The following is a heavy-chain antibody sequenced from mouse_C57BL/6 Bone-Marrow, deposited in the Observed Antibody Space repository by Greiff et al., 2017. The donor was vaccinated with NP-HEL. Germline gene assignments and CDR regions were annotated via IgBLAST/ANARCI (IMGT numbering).Heavy chain of an antibody. Sequence: VQLQQSGAELARPGASVKLSCKASGYTFTSYGISWVKQRTGQGLEWIGEIYPRSGNTYYNAKFKGKATLTADKSSSTAYMELRSLTSEDSAVYFCATLYGGVAWFAYWGQGTLVTVSA. D-gene: IGHD1-1*02. J-gene: IGHJ3*01. CDR2: IYPRSGNT. CDR1: GYTFTSYG. V-gene: IGHV1-81*01. CDR3: ATLYGGVAWFAY.